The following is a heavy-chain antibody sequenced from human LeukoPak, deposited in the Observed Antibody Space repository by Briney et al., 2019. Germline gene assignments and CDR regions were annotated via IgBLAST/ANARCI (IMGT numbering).Heavy chain of an antibody. CDR3: ARAGYSYGTGYYFDY. D-gene: IGHD5-18*01. CDR1: GGSISRYY. CDR2: IYSTGAT. J-gene: IGHJ4*02. V-gene: IGHV4-59*01. Sequence: AETLSLTCTVSGGSISRYYWGWIRLPPGKGLEWIGYIYSTGATYYNPSLKSRVTISLATSKNQFSLKLSSVTAADAAVYYCARAGYSYGTGYYFDYWGQGALVTVSS.